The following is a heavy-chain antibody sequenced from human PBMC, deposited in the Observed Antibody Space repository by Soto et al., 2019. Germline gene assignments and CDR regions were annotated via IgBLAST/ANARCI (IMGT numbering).Heavy chain of an antibody. Sequence: ASVKVSCKASGYTFTSYDINWVRQATGQGLEYLGWMNPNSGNTGYVQKFQGRVTMTWDSSITTAYMELSSLRSEDTAMYFCARGVKYGAYSRWFDPWGQGTLVTVSS. CDR1: GYTFTSYD. D-gene: IGHD4-17*01. CDR3: ARGVKYGAYSRWFDP. V-gene: IGHV1-8*01. J-gene: IGHJ5*02. CDR2: MNPNSGNT.